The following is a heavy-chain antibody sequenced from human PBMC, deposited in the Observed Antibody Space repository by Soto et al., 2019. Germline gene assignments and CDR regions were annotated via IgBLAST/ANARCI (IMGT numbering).Heavy chain of an antibody. Sequence: TSETLSLTCTVSGGSISSGGYYWSWIRQHPGKGLEWIGYIYYSGSTYYNPSLKSRVTISIDTSKNSLYLQMNSLRPEDTAVYYCARSAIAAAGNLDYWGQGTLVTVSS. V-gene: IGHV4-31*03. CDR1: GGSISSGGYY. CDR2: IYYSGST. J-gene: IGHJ4*02. D-gene: IGHD6-13*01. CDR3: ARSAIAAAGNLDY.